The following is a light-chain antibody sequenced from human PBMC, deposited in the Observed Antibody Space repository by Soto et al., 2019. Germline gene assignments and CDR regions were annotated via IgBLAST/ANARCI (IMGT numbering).Light chain of an antibody. CDR2: GAF. CDR3: QQYGSSPRT. CDR1: QSVSSNY. J-gene: IGKJ1*01. V-gene: IGKV3-20*01. Sequence: EIFLTQSPCTLSLSPVEIATLSCRASQSVSSNYLAWYQQKPGQAPRLLIYGAFKRATGIPDRFSGSGSGTDFTLTISRMEPEDFAVYCCQQYGSSPRTFGQGTKVDIK.